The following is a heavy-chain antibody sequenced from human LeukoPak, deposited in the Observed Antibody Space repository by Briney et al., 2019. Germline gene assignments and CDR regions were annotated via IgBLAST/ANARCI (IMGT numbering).Heavy chain of an antibody. J-gene: IGHJ5*02. CDR1: GFTFSDYS. CDR2: VGISSGNT. CDR3: SRDHRYAFDP. D-gene: IGHD5-12*01. Sequence: GGALRLSCAASGFTFSDYSMNWLRQAPGARLEGISYVGISSGNTKYPDSVMARLTSSGDRTKNSVFLQMDNLRCEDTAVDYCSRDHRYAFDPWGQGTLVSVP. V-gene: IGHV3-48*04.